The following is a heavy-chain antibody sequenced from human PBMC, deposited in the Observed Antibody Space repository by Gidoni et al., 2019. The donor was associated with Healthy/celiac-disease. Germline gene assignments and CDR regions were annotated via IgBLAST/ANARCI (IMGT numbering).Heavy chain of an antibody. CDR2: ISSSGSTI. CDR1: GFTFRSYE. J-gene: IGHJ4*02. V-gene: IGHV3-48*03. CDR3: ARFRKDLYGGNSYYFDY. D-gene: IGHD2-21*02. Sequence: EVQLVESGGGLVQPGGSLRLSCAASGFTFRSYEMNWVRQAPGKGLEWVSYISSSGSTIYYADSVKGRFTISRDNAKNSLYLQMNSLRAEDTAVYYCARFRKDLYGGNSYYFDYWGQGTLVTVSS.